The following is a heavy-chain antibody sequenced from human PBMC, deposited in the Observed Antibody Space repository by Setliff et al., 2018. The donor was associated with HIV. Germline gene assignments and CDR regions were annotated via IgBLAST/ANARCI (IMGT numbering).Heavy chain of an antibody. Sequence: ASVKVSCKASGGTFSGYGISWVRQAPGQGLEWMGGIIPIFDTTSYAQKFQGRVTITADESTSTAYMELSSLRSEDTAVYYCAKGPLYSGYDLDYYCYYMDVWGKGTTVTVSS. CDR1: GGTFSGYG. V-gene: IGHV1-69*13. CDR3: AKGPLYSGYDLDYYCYYMDV. CDR2: IIPIFDTT. J-gene: IGHJ6*03. D-gene: IGHD5-12*01.